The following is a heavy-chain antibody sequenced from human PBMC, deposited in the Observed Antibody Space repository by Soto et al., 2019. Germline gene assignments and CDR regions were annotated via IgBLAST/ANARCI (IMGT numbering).Heavy chain of an antibody. V-gene: IGHV3-48*02. CDR1: GFTFSSYS. CDR3: ARNLGYCSIGVCYMNC. J-gene: IGHJ4*02. CDR2: ISSSSSTI. D-gene: IGHD2-8*01. Sequence: GGSLRLSCAASGFTFSSYSMNWVRQAPGKGLEWVSYISSSSSTIYYADSVKGRFTISRDNAKNSLYLQMSSLRDEDTAVCYCARNLGYCSIGVCYMNCWGQGTLVTVS.